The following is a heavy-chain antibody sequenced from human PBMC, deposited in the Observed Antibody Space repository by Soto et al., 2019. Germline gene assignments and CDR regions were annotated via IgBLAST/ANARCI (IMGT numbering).Heavy chain of an antibody. V-gene: IGHV1-3*01. CDR3: AGDMWERYPWYGMDV. CDR2: INAGNGNT. Sequence: QVQLVQSGAEVKKPGASVKVSCKASGYTFTSYAMHWVRQAPGQRLEWMGWINAGNGNTKYSQKFQGRVTITRDTSASTAYMELSSLRSEDTAVYYCAGDMWERYPWYGMDVWGQGTTVTVSS. CDR1: GYTFTSYA. J-gene: IGHJ6*02. D-gene: IGHD1-1*01.